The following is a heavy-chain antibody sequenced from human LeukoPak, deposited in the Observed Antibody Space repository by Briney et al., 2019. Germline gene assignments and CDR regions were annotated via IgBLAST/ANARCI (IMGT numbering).Heavy chain of an antibody. D-gene: IGHD5-12*01. CDR1: GFPFNSYD. CDR2: IGTAGDT. CDR3: ARAARLYGGYDY. J-gene: IGHJ4*02. V-gene: IGHV3-13*01. Sequence: TGGSLRLSCAASGFPFNSYDMHWVRQATGKGLEWVSAIGTAGDTYYPGSVKGRFTISREHAKNSLYLQMNSLRAGDTAVYYCARAARLYGGYDYWGQGTLVTVSS.